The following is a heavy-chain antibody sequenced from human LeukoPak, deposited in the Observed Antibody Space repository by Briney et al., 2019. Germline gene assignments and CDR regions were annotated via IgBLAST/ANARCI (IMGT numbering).Heavy chain of an antibody. CDR1: GFTFSSYA. D-gene: IGHD3-3*01. CDR2: ISGSGGST. J-gene: IGHJ4*02. V-gene: IGHV3-23*01. CDR3: AKTYYDFWSGYYNDY. Sequence: GGSLRLSCAASGFTFSSYAMSWVRQAPGKGLEWVSAISGSGGSTYYADSVTGRFTISRDNSKNTLYLQMNSLRAEDTAVYYCAKTYYDFWSGYYNDYWGQGTLVTVSS.